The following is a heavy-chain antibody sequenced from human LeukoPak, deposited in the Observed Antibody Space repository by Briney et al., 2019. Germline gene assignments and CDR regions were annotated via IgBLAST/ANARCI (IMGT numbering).Heavy chain of an antibody. V-gene: IGHV3-23*01. J-gene: IGHJ4*02. CDR2: IFGSGGSP. CDR1: GFTFGSFA. Sequence: WGSLRLSCEASGFTFGSFAMYWVRQAPGKGLDWIAGIFGSGGSPDYADSVKGRFTISRDNSKNTVYLQINSLRAEDTAVYYCGKTTAGYSSGQKPAWPVDYWGQGTLVTVSS. CDR3: GKTTAGYSSGQKPAWPVDY. D-gene: IGHD5-18*01.